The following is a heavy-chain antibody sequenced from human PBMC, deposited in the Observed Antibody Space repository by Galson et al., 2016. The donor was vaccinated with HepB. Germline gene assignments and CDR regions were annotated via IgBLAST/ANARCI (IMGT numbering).Heavy chain of an antibody. CDR1: GFTLTASA. Sequence: SLRLSCAVSGFTLTASAMNWVRQAPGKGLEWIAYIGATNGAIFYADSVKGRFTISKANAKGSLFLQMNNLGDDDTAVYYCARESGASWYLIDYWGQGTLVTVSS. D-gene: IGHD6-13*01. J-gene: IGHJ4*02. V-gene: IGHV3-48*02. CDR3: ARESGASWYLIDY. CDR2: IGATNGAI.